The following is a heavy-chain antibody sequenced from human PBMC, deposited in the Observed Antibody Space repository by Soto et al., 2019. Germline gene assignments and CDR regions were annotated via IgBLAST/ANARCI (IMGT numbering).Heavy chain of an antibody. V-gene: IGHV3-30-3*01. D-gene: IGHD4-17*01. CDR3: ARGDGYGDCTYYYYGMDV. CDR1: GFTFSSYA. J-gene: IGHJ6*02. Sequence: QVQLVESGGGVVQPGRSLRLSCAASGFTFSSYAMHWVRQAPGKGLEWVAVISYDGSNKYYADSVKGRFTISRDNSKNTLYLQMNSLRAEDTAVYYCARGDGYGDCTYYYYGMDVWGQGTTVTVSS. CDR2: ISYDGSNK.